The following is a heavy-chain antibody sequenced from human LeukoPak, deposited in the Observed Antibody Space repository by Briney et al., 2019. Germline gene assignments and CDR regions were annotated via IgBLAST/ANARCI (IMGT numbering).Heavy chain of an antibody. CDR2: TSYSGIT. J-gene: IGHJ5*02. D-gene: IGHD6-13*01. V-gene: IGHV4-59*08. Sequence: PSETLSLTCTVSGGSITGDFWSWIRQSPGKGLEWIGYTSYSGITNYNPSLKSRVTISVDTSKNQFSLRLRSVTAADTAVYFCAGDIAAVNIPGSRLDPWGQGTLVTVSS. CDR1: GGSITGDF. CDR3: AGDIAAVNIPGSRLDP.